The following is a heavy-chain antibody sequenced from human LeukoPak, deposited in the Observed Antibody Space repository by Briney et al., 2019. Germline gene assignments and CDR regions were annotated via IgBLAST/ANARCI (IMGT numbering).Heavy chain of an antibody. D-gene: IGHD3-16*01. J-gene: IGHJ4*02. V-gene: IGHV1-69*06. CDR3: ASRGGTWTEFDY. CDR2: IIPIFGTA. Sequence: SVKVSCKASGGTFSSYAISWVRQAPGQGLEWMGGIIPIFGTANYAQKFQGRVTITADKSASTAYMELSSLRSEDTAVYYCASRGGTWTEFDYWGQGTLVTVSS. CDR1: GGTFSSYA.